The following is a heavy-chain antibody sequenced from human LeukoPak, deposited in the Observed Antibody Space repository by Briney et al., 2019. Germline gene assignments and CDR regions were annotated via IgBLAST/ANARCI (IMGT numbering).Heavy chain of an antibody. Sequence: ASVKVSCKASGGTFSSYAISWVRQAPGQGLEWMGGIIPTFGTANYAQKFQGRVTITTDESTSTAYMELSSLRSEDTAVYYCASSLRYYDILTGYYLYGMDVWGQGTTVTVSS. J-gene: IGHJ6*02. V-gene: IGHV1-69*05. CDR3: ASSLRYYDILTGYYLYGMDV. D-gene: IGHD3-9*01. CDR1: GGTFSSYA. CDR2: IIPTFGTA.